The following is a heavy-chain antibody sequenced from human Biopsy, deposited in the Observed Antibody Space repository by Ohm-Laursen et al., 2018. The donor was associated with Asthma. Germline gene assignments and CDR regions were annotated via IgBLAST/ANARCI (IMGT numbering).Heavy chain of an antibody. D-gene: IGHD1-7*01. CDR3: ARFIDGTFFVDY. Sequence: ASLKLSCKASGYTFSDSWIGWVRQMSGKGLEWMGIIFAANSETKYSPSFQGQVTISVDMSIITAFLQWSSLKASDTSMYYCARFIDGTFFVDYWGQGTLVTVSS. V-gene: IGHV5-51*01. CDR2: IFAANSET. CDR1: GYTFSDSW. J-gene: IGHJ4*02.